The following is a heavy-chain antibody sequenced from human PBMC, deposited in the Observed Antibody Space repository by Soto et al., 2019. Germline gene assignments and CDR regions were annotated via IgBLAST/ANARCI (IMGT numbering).Heavy chain of an antibody. V-gene: IGHV3-30*03. J-gene: IGHJ6*02. CDR3: ARNDYDFWSGPPLDGMDV. Sequence: PGGSLRLSCAASGFNFSSYGMHWVRQAPGKGLEWVAVISYDGSNKYYADSVKGRFTISRDNSKNTLYLQMNSLRAEDTAVYYCARNDYDFWSGPPLDGMDVWGQGTTVTVSS. D-gene: IGHD3-3*01. CDR1: GFNFSSYG. CDR2: ISYDGSNK.